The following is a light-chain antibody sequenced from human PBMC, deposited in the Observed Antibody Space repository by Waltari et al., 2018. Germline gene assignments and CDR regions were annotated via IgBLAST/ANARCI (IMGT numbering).Light chain of an antibody. CDR3: SSYTSTRVFYV. Sequence: QSALTQPAPVPGSPGPSITIPCTGSNRAVGSFTLVAWYQQHPGNAPKLIIYDVIHRPAGVSNRFSGSKSANTASLTISGLQAEEEADYYYSSYTSTRVFYVFGTGTTVIVL. CDR2: DVI. V-gene: IGLV2-14*02. CDR1: NRAVGSFTL. J-gene: IGLJ1*01.